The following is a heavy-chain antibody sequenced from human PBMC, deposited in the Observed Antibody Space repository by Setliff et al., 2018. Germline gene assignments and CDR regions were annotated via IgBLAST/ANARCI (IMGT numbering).Heavy chain of an antibody. J-gene: IGHJ4*02. D-gene: IGHD3-22*01. CDR1: GYSISSGYI. Sequence: PSETLSLTCTVSGYSISSGYIWGWIRQPPGKGLEWVGNIGHTGSINYNPSLKSRVTISVDTSKNQFSLKLSSVTTADTAVYYCARDSGYYLYYFDYWGQGTLVTVSS. V-gene: IGHV4-38-2*02. CDR3: ARDSGYYLYYFDY. CDR2: IGHTGSI.